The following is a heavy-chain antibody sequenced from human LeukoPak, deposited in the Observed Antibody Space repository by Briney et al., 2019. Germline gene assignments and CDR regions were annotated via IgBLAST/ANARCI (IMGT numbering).Heavy chain of an antibody. CDR2: INAYNGNT. V-gene: IGHV1-18*01. D-gene: IGHD2-15*01. J-gene: IGHJ4*02. Sequence: ASVKVSCKASGYTFTSYGIRWVRQAPGQGLEWMGWINAYNGNTNYAQKLQGRVTMTTDTSTSTAYMELSRLRSDDTAVYYCARVGYCSGGSGFEAYYFYYWGQGTLVTVSS. CDR3: ARVGYCSGGSGFEAYYFYY. CDR1: GYTFTSYG.